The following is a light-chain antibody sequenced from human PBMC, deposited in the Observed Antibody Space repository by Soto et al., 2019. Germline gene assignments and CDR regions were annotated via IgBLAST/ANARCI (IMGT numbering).Light chain of an antibody. V-gene: IGLV2-14*01. CDR3: SSYTTSSTVV. J-gene: IGLJ3*02. CDR2: EVS. Sequence: QSALTQPASVSGSLGQSITISCTGTSSDIGVYNSVSWYQYHPGKVPRLLIFEVSDRPSGVSNRFSGSKSGNTASLTISTLQAEDEAEYYCSSYTTSSTVVFGGGTQLTVL. CDR1: SSDIGVYNS.